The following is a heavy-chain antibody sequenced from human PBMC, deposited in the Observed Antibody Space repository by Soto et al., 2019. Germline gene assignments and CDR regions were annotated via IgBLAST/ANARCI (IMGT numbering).Heavy chain of an antibody. J-gene: IGHJ3*02. V-gene: IGHV1-18*04. CDR1: GYTFTSYG. Sequence: QVQLVQSGAEVKKPGASVKVSCKASGYTFTSYGISWVRQAPGQGLEWMGWISAYIGYTNYAEKFQGRVTMTTDTSTSTAYMELRSLRSDDTAVYYCARDSPRMEVAHSHAFDIWGQGTVVTVSS. D-gene: IGHD6-19*01. CDR2: ISAYIGYT. CDR3: ARDSPRMEVAHSHAFDI.